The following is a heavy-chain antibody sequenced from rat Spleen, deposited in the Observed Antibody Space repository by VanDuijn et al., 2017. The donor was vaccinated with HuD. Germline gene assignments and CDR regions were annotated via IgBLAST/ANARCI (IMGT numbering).Heavy chain of an antibody. CDR3: TTDQGYGGYSAYWYFDF. J-gene: IGHJ1*01. V-gene: IGHV5-20*01. Sequence: EVQLVESGGGSVQPGRSLKVSCAASGFTFSDYYMAWVRQAPKKGLEWVASISYEGSSTHYRDSVKGRFTISRDNAESTLYLQMDSLRSEDTATYYCTTDQGYGGYSAYWYFDFWGPGTMVTVSS. D-gene: IGHD1-11*01. CDR1: GFTFSDYY. CDR2: ISYEGSST.